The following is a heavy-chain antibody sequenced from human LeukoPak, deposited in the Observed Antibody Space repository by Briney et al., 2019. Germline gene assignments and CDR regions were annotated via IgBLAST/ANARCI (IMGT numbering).Heavy chain of an antibody. CDR3: ARGSTITIFGVVTHYPPGY. D-gene: IGHD3-3*01. CDR1: GGSISSGGYY. CDR2: IYHSGST. Sequence: SETLSLTCTVSGGSISSGGYYWSWIRQPPGKGLEWNGYIYHSGSTYYNPSLKSRVTISVDRSKNQFSLKLSSVTAADTAVYYCARGSTITIFGVVTHYPPGYWGQGTLVTVSS. J-gene: IGHJ4*02. V-gene: IGHV4-30-2*01.